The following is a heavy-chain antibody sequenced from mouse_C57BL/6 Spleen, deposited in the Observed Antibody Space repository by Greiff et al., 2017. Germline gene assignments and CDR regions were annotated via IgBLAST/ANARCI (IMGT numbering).Heavy chain of an antibody. V-gene: IGHV5-15*01. CDR3: ASPYGSSQAWFAY. CDR2: ISNLAYSI. CDR1: GFTFSDYG. D-gene: IGHD1-1*01. J-gene: IGHJ3*01. Sequence: EVQVVESGGGLVQPGGSLKLSCAASGFTFSDYGMAWVRQAPRKGPEWVAFISNLAYSIYYADTVTGRFTISRENAKNTLYLEMSSLRSEDTAMYYCASPYGSSQAWFAYWGQGTLVTVSA.